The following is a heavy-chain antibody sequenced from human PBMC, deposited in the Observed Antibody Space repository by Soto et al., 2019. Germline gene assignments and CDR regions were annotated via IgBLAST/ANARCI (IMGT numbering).Heavy chain of an antibody. J-gene: IGHJ5*02. CDR2: IYATGDT. D-gene: IGHD1-26*01. CDR1: GASLSRYY. Sequence: TSETLSLTCNVSGASLSRYYWSWIRQPPGKGLEWIGRIYATGDTDYNPSLKSRISMSVDMSKKQFSLTLRSVTAADTAIYYCVRDGTKNLRDRFEPWGRGILVTVSS. V-gene: IGHV4-4*07. CDR3: VRDGTKNLRDRFEP.